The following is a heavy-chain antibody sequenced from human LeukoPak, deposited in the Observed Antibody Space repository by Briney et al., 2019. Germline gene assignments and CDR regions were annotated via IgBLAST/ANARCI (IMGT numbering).Heavy chain of an antibody. CDR1: GGSISSGGYS. Sequence: SQTRSLACAVSGGSISSGGYSWSWIRQPPGKGLEWIGYIYHSGSTYYNPSLKSRVTISVDRSKNQFSLKLSSVTAADTAVYYCARGPTTVVTSDWLDPWGQGTLVTVSS. CDR3: ARGPTTVVTSDWLDP. V-gene: IGHV4-30-2*01. D-gene: IGHD4-23*01. CDR2: IYHSGST. J-gene: IGHJ5*02.